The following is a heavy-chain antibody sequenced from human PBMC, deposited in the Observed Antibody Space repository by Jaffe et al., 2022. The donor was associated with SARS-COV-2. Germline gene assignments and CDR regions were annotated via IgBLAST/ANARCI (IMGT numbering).Heavy chain of an antibody. Sequence: EVQLVQSGAEVKKPGESLKISCKGSGFSFTNYWIGWVRQMPGKGLEWMGIIYPGDSETKYNPSFQGQVTISADKSTSTAYLQWSSLKASDTAMYYCARQGPFGGYSSSWTAYYYYYAMDVWGPGTTVTVSS. CDR1: GFSFTNYW. J-gene: IGHJ6*02. D-gene: IGHD6-13*01. V-gene: IGHV5-51*01. CDR3: ARQGPFGGYSSSWTAYYYYYAMDV. CDR2: IYPGDSET.